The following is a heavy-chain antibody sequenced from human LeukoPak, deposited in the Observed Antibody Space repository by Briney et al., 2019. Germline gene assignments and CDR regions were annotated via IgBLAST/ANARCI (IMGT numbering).Heavy chain of an antibody. J-gene: IGHJ4*02. V-gene: IGHV3-11*04. CDR2: ITGDLNTI. CDR1: GGSISSYY. CDR3: ARKYYGSGNYFLDY. D-gene: IGHD3-10*01. Sequence: KPSETLSLTCTVSGGSISSYYWSWIRQPPGKGLEWISHITGDLNTIYHADSVKGRFTVSRDNAKNSLYLQMNGLRAEDTAVYYCARKYYGSGNYFLDYWGQGTLVSVSS.